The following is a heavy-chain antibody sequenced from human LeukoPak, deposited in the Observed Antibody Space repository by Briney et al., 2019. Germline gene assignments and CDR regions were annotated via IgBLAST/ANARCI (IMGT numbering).Heavy chain of an antibody. CDR2: ISASGANR. V-gene: IGHV3-23*01. CDR1: GFTFNRYG. D-gene: IGHD2-2*01. CDR3: AKLQSVVIPAAMLGFDY. Sequence: GGSLRLSCAASGFTFNRYGMSWVRQAPGKGLEWVSGISASGANRYYADSVKGRFTISRDNSRDTLSVQINSLRAEDTAVYYCAKLQSVVIPAAMLGFDYWGQGILVTVSS. J-gene: IGHJ4*02.